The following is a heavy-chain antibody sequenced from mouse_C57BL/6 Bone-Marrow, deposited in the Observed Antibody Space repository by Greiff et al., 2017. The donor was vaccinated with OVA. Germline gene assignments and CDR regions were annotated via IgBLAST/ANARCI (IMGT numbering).Heavy chain of an antibody. CDR3: ARDGSLTWFAY. D-gene: IGHD1-3*01. CDR1: GFTFSSYA. V-gene: IGHV5-4*01. J-gene: IGHJ3*01. CDR2: ISDGGSYT. Sequence: VMLVESGGGLVKPGGSLKLSCAASGFTFSSYAMSWVRQTPEKRLEWVATISDGGSYTYYPDNVKGRFTISRDNAKNNLYLQMSHLKSEDTAMYYCARDGSLTWFAYWGQGTLVTVSA.